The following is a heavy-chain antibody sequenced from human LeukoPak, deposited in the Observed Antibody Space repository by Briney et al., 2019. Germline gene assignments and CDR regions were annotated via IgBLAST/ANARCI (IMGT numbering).Heavy chain of an antibody. Sequence: PGGSLRLSCAASGFTFSSYGMHWVRQAPGKGLEWVAVISYDGSNKYYADSVKGRFTISRDNSKNTLYLQMNSLRAGDTAVYYCAKDGGWYIDYWGQGTLVTVSS. CDR1: GFTFSSYG. D-gene: IGHD6-19*01. V-gene: IGHV3-30*18. J-gene: IGHJ4*02. CDR3: AKDGGWYIDY. CDR2: ISYDGSNK.